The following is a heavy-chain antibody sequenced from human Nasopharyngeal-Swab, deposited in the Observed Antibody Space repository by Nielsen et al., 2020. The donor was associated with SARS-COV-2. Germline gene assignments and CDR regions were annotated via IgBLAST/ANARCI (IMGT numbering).Heavy chain of an antibody. CDR3: VHSTGWRLDY. D-gene: IGHD6-19*01. Sequence: SGPTLVKPSQTLTLTCTFSGFSLSTSKVGVSWVRQLPGKALEWLALLYWDDDNRYNPSLKNRITITRDTSKNQVVLTMTNMDPVDTAIYYRVHSTGWRLDYWGQGTLVTVSS. CDR2: LYWDDDN. CDR1: GFSLSTSKVG. J-gene: IGHJ4*02. V-gene: IGHV2-5*02.